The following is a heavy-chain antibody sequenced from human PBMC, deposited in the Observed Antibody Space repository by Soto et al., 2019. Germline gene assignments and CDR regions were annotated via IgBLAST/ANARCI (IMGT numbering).Heavy chain of an antibody. J-gene: IGHJ4*02. CDR3: ARSGSSWNLRDFDY. CDR1: DYTFTSYG. Sequence: GASVKVSCKASDYTFTSYGIIWVRQAPGQGLEWIGWISVYNGNTNYAQKFRGRVTMTTDISTTTAYMEMRSLRSDDTAVYYCARSGSSWNLRDFDYWGQGTLVTVSS. CDR2: ISVYNGNT. V-gene: IGHV1-18*01. D-gene: IGHD6-13*01.